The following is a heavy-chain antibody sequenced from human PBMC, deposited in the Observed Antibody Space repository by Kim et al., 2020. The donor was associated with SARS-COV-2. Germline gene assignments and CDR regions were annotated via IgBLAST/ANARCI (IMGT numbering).Heavy chain of an antibody. J-gene: IGHJ6*02. D-gene: IGHD5-12*01. CDR2: ISYDGSNK. V-gene: IGHV3-30*04. CDR3: ARDKGSGYDWPGGYYYYYGMEV. Sequence: GGSLRLSCAASGFTFSSYAMHWVRQAPGKGLEGVAVISYDGSNKYYADSVKGRFTISRDNSKNTLYLQMNSLRAEDTAVYYCARDKGSGYDWPGGYYYYYGMEVGGQGTPVTV. CDR1: GFTFSSYA.